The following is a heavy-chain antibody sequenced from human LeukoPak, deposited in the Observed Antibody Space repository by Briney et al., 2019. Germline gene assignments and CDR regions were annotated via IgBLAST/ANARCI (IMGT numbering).Heavy chain of an antibody. V-gene: IGHV4-59*11. D-gene: IGHD2-15*01. CDR3: ARVGGCSGGSCYDGGGWFDP. Sequence: SETLSLTCTVSGGSISGLYWSWIRQPAGKGLEWIGYIYHSGSTYYNPSLKSRVTISVDRSKNQFSLKLSSVTAADTAVYYCARVGGCSGGSCYDGGGWFDPWGQGTLVTVSS. CDR1: GGSISGLY. J-gene: IGHJ5*02. CDR2: IYHSGST.